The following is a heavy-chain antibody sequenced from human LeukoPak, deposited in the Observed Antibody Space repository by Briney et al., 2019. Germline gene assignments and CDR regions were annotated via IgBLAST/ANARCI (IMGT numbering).Heavy chain of an antibody. Sequence: GGSLRLSCAASGFTFSSYAMSWVRQAPGKGLEWVSAISGSGGSTYYADSVKGRFTISRDNSKNTLYLQMNSLRAEDTAVYYCAKLPYLYCTNGVCLFDYWDQGTLVTVSS. D-gene: IGHD2-8*01. V-gene: IGHV3-23*01. CDR3: AKLPYLYCTNGVCLFDY. CDR1: GFTFSSYA. J-gene: IGHJ4*02. CDR2: ISGSGGST.